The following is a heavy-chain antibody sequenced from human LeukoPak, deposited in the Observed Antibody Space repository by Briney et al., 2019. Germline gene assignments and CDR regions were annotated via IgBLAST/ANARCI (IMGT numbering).Heavy chain of an antibody. V-gene: IGHV3-23*01. CDR3: ARDFYDGFALDY. CDR2: ISGSGDNT. Sequence: GGSLRLSCAASGFTFSSYAMNWVRQAPGKGLEWISSISGSGDNTYYADSVKGRFTISRDNSKNTLYLQMNSLRAEDTGVYYCARDFYDGFALDYWGQGTLVTVSS. D-gene: IGHD2/OR15-2a*01. CDR1: GFTFSSYA. J-gene: IGHJ4*02.